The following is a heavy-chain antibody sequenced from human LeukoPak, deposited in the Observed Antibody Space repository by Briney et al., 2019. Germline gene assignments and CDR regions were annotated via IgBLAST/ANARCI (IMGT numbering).Heavy chain of an antibody. D-gene: IGHD6-19*01. V-gene: IGHV5-10-1*01. CDR1: GYSLTSYW. J-gene: IGHJ6*02. Sequence: GESLRISCKGSGYSLTSYWISWVRQMPGKGLEWMGRIDPSDSYTNYSPSFQGHVTISADKSISTAYLQWSSLKASDTAMYYCARQYSSGPYYYYGMDVWGQGTTVTVSS. CDR3: ARQYSSGPYYYYGMDV. CDR2: IDPSDSYT.